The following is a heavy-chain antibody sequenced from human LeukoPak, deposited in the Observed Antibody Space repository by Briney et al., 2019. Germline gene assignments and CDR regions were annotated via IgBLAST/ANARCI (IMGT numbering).Heavy chain of an antibody. Sequence: GGSLRLSCAASGFTFSSYAMTWVRQAPGKGLEWVSGISGSGNSTFYAGSVKGRFTISRGISENTLYLQMNSLRAEDTALYYCARGYSSSCYSHLAYWGRGILVTVSS. D-gene: IGHD6-13*01. V-gene: IGHV3-23*01. CDR1: GFTFSSYA. CDR2: ISGSGNST. J-gene: IGHJ4*02. CDR3: ARGYSSSCYSHLAY.